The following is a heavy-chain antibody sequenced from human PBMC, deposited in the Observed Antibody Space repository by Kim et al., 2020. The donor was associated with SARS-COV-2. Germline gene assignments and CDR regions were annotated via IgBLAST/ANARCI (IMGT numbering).Heavy chain of an antibody. Sequence: NPALKSRVHISVDTSKNQFSLKLSSVIAADTAVYYCASIAAAGPYWYFDLWGRGTLVTVSS. D-gene: IGHD6-13*01. V-gene: IGHV4-59*12. J-gene: IGHJ2*01. CDR3: ASIAAAGPYWYFDL.